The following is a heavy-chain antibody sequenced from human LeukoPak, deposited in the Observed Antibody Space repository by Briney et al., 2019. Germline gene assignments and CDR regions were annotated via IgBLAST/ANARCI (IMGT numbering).Heavy chain of an antibody. Sequence: GGSLRLSCAASGFTFSSYEMNWVRQAPGKGLEWVSYISSSGSTIYYADSVKGRFTISRDNAKNSLYLQMNSLRAEDTAVYYCARDYLGYYGFFDYWGQGTLVTVSS. D-gene: IGHD7-27*01. V-gene: IGHV3-48*03. CDR3: ARDYLGYYGFFDY. CDR2: ISSSGSTI. J-gene: IGHJ4*02. CDR1: GFTFSSYE.